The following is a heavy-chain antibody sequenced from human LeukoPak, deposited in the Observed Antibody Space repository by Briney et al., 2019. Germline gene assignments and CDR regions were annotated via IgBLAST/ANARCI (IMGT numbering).Heavy chain of an antibody. D-gene: IGHD1-26*01. CDR2: IYTGGST. V-gene: IGHV4-4*07. Sequence: SETLSLTCTVSGVSVTTYYWSWIRQPAGKGLEWIGRIYTGGSTNYNPSLKSRVTMSLDTSKNQFSLKLTSVTAADTAVYYCARDLMYSGTWETFNWGQGTLVTVSS. J-gene: IGHJ4*02. CDR1: GVSVTTYY. CDR3: ARDLMYSGTWETFN.